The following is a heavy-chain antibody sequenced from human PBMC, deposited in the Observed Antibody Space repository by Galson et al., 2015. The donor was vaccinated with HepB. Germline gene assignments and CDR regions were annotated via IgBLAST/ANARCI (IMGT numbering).Heavy chain of an antibody. D-gene: IGHD3-10*01. V-gene: IGHV4-39*01. CDR1: GGSISSSSYY. Sequence: SETLSLTCTVSGGSISSSSYYWGWIRQPPGKGLEWIGSIYYSGSTYYNPSLKSRVTISVDTSKNQFSLKLSSVTAADTAVYYCARHHSPYGSGSYYRDYWGQGTLVTVSS. CDR3: ARHHSPYGSGSYYRDY. CDR2: IYYSGST. J-gene: IGHJ4*02.